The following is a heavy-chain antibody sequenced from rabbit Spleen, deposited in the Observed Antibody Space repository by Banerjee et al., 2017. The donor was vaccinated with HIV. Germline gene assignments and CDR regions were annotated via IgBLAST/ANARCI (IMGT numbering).Heavy chain of an antibody. CDR1: GFSFSSGYD. CDR3: ARGVLNYGDAIDL. D-gene: IGHD6-1*01. CDR2: IYTDSGST. J-gene: IGHJ3*01. V-gene: IGHV1S40*01. Sequence: QQLVESGGGLVKPGASLTLTCKASGFSFSSGYDMCWVRQAPGKGLEWIGCIYTDSGSTYYASWAKGRFTISSTSSTTVTLQMTSLTAADTATYFCARGVLNYGDAIDLWGQGTLVTVS.